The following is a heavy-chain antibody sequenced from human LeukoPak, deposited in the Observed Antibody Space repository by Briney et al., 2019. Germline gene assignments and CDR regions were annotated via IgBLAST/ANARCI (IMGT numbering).Heavy chain of an antibody. CDR1: GFTFSSYA. V-gene: IGHV3-30*04. Sequence: RTGRSLRLSCAASGFTFSSYAMHWVRQAPGKGLEWVAVISYDGNYADSVKGRFTISRDNSKNTLYLQMNSLRAEDTAVYYCARDVEATSTTVGSYWGQGTLVTVSS. D-gene: IGHD4-23*01. J-gene: IGHJ4*02. CDR3: ARDVEATSTTVGSY. CDR2: ISYDG.